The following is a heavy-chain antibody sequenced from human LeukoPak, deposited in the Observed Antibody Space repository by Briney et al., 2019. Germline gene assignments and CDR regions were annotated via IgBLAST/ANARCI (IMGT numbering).Heavy chain of an antibody. D-gene: IGHD1-26*01. Sequence: PGGSLRLSCAASGFAFSNYWMHWVRQTPGKGLVWVSRIISDGSSTSYADSVKGRFTISRDNAKNTLYLQMNSLRAEDTAVYYCARGGSLPDYWGQGTLVTVSS. CDR3: ARGGSLPDY. CDR1: GFAFSNYW. J-gene: IGHJ4*02. CDR2: IISDGSST. V-gene: IGHV3-74*01.